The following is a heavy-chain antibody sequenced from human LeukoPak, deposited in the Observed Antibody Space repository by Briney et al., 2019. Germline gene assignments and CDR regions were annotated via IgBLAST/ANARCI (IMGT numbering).Heavy chain of an antibody. CDR3: ATAGDILTTVSVGGFDY. CDR1: GYTFTGFY. CDR2: IDPHSGGT. J-gene: IGHJ4*02. V-gene: IGHV1-2*02. Sequence: GASVKVSCKASGYTFTGFYIHWVRQAPGQGLEWMGWIDPHSGGTHYAQKFQGRVTMTRDTSISTAYMEPSRLRSDDTAVYYCATAGDILTTVSVGGFDYWGQGTLVTVSS. D-gene: IGHD4-17*01.